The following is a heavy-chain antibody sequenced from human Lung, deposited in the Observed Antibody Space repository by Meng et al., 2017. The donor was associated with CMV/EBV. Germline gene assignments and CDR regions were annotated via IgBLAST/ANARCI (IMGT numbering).Heavy chain of an antibody. CDR1: GLTFSSHP. Sequence: GEXXKISCVASGLTFSSHPMTWVRQAPGKGLEWVSSISGSGGSTYSADSVQGRFTISRDNSKNTLYLQMSALRDEDTALYYCARGGPVAGKNWVDRSGQGTLVTVSS. CDR3: ARGGPVAGKNWVDR. J-gene: IGHJ5*02. V-gene: IGHV3-23*01. CDR2: ISGSGGST. D-gene: IGHD6-19*01.